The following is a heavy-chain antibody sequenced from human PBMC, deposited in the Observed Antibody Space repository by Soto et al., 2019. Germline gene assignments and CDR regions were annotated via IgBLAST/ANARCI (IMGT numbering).Heavy chain of an antibody. CDR1: GGSIISHY. J-gene: IGHJ4*02. D-gene: IGHD2-15*01. CDR3: ARGGWSLDY. CDR2: IHYTGST. Sequence: QVQLQESGPGLVKPSETLSLTCSVSGGSIISHYWSWIRRPPGKGLEWIGYIHYTGSTDYNPSLKSRLTISVDTSKNQFSLKLTSVTAADTALYYCARGGWSLDYWGQGTLVTVSS. V-gene: IGHV4-59*11.